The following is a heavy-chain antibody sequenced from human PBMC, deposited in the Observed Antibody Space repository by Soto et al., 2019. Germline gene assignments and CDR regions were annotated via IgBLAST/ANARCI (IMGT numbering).Heavy chain of an antibody. CDR2: ISGSGGSK. J-gene: IGHJ5*02. V-gene: IGHV3-23*01. D-gene: IGHD3-9*01. Sequence: EVQLLESGGGLVQPGGSLRLSCAASGFTFSSYAMSWVRQAPGKGLEWVSAISGSGGSKYYADSVKGRFTISRDNSKNPMYLQMNSLIAEDTAVYYCAKSRLYFDWLFPNWFDPWGQGTLVTVSS. CDR1: GFTFSSYA. CDR3: AKSRLYFDWLFPNWFDP.